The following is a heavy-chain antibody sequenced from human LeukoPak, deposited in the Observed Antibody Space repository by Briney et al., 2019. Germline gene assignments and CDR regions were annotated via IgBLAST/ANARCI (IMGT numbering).Heavy chain of an antibody. CDR3: AATYYDFWSGYLRVWFDH. CDR1: GGTFSSYT. D-gene: IGHD3-3*01. CDR2: IIPIFGTA. V-gene: IGHV1-69*05. Sequence: SVTVSCKASGGTFSSYTISWVRQAPGQGLEWMGGIIPIFGTANYAQKFQGRVTITTDESTSTAYMELSSLRSEDTAVYYCAATYYDFWSGYLRVWFDHWGQGTLVTVSS. J-gene: IGHJ5*02.